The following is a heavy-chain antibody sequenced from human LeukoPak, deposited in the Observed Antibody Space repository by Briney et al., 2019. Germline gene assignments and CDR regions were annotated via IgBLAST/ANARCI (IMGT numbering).Heavy chain of an antibody. J-gene: IGHJ4*02. D-gene: IGHD5-24*01. CDR3: ARDFRTQLDGYSPPYHFDY. V-gene: IGHV3-21*01. CDR1: GFIFSRYS. CDR2: ISSSSSYI. Sequence: GGSLRLSCEASGFIFSRYSMSWVRQAPGKGLEWVSSISSSSSYIYYADSVRGRFTISRDNAKNSLYLQMNSLRAEYTAVYYCARDFRTQLDGYSPPYHFDYWGQGILVTASS.